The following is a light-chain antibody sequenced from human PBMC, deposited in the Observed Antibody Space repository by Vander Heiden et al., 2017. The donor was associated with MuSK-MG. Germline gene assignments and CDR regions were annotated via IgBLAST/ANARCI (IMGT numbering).Light chain of an antibody. V-gene: IGLV3-21*02. CDR2: DNN. CDR1: KIGSQS. Sequence: SYVLTQPPSMSVATGQTARIPCGGNKIGSQSVHWYQQRPGQPPVLVVYDNNDRPSGIPERFSGSNSGSSATLTISRVEAGDEADYYCQVWDTTVVFGGGTKLTVL. J-gene: IGLJ2*01. CDR3: QVWDTTVV.